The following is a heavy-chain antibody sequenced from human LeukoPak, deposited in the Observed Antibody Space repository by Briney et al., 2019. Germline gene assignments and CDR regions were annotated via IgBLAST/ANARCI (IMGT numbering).Heavy chain of an antibody. V-gene: IGHV4-59*01. CDR1: GGSINNGY. J-gene: IGHJ4*02. D-gene: IGHD3-16*01. Sequence: SDTLSVICTVSGGSINNGYWSWVRQLPGKRLEWIGYLYNGGSTIYNPSLTSRVTMSVDPSNNQFSLKLSSVTAADTAVYYCAKDGGEGAESWGQGTLVTVSS. CDR3: AKDGGEGAES. CDR2: LYNGGST.